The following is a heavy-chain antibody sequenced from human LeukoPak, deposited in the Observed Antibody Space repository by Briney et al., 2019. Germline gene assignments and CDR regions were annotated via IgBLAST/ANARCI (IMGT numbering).Heavy chain of an antibody. V-gene: IGHV1-2*06. J-gene: IGHJ4*02. Sequence: ASVKVSCKASGYTFTGYYMHWVRQAPGQGLEWMGRINPNSGGTNYARKFQGRATMTRDTSISTAYMELSRLRSDDTAVYYCARSFPTFGGVINFDYWGQGTLVTVSS. CDR2: INPNSGGT. D-gene: IGHD3-16*01. CDR1: GYTFTGYY. CDR3: ARSFPTFGGVINFDY.